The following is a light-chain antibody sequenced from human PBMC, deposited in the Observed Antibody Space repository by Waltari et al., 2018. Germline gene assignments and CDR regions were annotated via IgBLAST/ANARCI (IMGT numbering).Light chain of an antibody. J-gene: IGKJ5*01. V-gene: IGKV3-15*01. CDR1: QSVGYN. Sequence: VMTQSPATLSVSPGERVTLSCRASQSVGYNLAWFQQQPGQAPRLLIYGASTRATDIPDRFSGSGSGTAFTLTISSLQSEDFANYYCQQYNNWQITFGQGTRLDLK. CDR3: QQYNNWQIT. CDR2: GAS.